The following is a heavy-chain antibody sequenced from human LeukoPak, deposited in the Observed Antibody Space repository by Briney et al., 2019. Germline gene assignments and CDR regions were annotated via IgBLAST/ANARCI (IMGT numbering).Heavy chain of an antibody. CDR3: TGQRLTGGY. D-gene: IGHD6-25*01. CDR2: INSDGSIT. CDR1: GFTFSSYW. Sequence: GGSLRLSCAASGFTFSSYWMHWVRQAPGKGLVWVSRINSDGSITSYADSVQGRFTISRDNAKNTLYLQMNSLRADDTAVYYCTGQRLTGGYWGQGTLVTVSS. V-gene: IGHV3-74*01. J-gene: IGHJ4*02.